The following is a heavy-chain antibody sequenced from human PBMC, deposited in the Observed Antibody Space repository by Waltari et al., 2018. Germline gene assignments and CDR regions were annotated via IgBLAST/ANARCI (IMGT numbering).Heavy chain of an antibody. CDR2: INHSGST. Sequence: QVQLQQWGAGLLKPSETLSLTCAVYGGSFSVYSWSGIRQPPGKGLEWIGEINHSGSTNYNPSLKSRVTISVDTSKNQFSLKLSSVTAADTAVYYCARDSSSWYGNWFDPWGQGTLVTVSS. CDR1: GGSFSVYS. V-gene: IGHV4-34*01. D-gene: IGHD6-13*01. J-gene: IGHJ5*02. CDR3: ARDSSSWYGNWFDP.